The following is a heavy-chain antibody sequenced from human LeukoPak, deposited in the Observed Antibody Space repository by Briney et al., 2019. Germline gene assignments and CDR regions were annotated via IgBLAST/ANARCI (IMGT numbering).Heavy chain of an antibody. CDR3: KGIVVVTASSDAFDI. Sequence: ASVKVSCXVSGYTLTELSMHWVRQAPGKGLEWMGGFDPEDGETIYAQKFQGRVTMTEDTSTDTAYMELSSLRSEDTAVYYCKGIVVVTASSDAFDIWGQGTMVTVSS. D-gene: IGHD2-21*02. CDR1: GYTLTELS. CDR2: FDPEDGET. V-gene: IGHV1-24*01. J-gene: IGHJ3*02.